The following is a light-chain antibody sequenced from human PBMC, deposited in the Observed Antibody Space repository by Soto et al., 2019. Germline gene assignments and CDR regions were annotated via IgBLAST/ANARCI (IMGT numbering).Light chain of an antibody. Sequence: QSALTQPASVSGSLGQSITISCTGTSSDIGGYKYVSWYQQHPGKAPKLIIFEVSNRPSGVSDRFSGSNSGNTASLTISGLQAEDEADYYCQSYDSSLSGSWVFGGGTKLTVL. CDR2: EVS. CDR1: SSDIGGYKY. CDR3: QSYDSSLSGSWV. J-gene: IGLJ3*02. V-gene: IGLV2-14*01.